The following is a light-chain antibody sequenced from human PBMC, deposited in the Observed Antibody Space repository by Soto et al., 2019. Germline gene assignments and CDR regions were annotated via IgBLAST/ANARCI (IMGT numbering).Light chain of an antibody. V-gene: IGKV3-20*01. CDR1: QSLGTNY. CDR2: DVS. Sequence: EIVLTQSPGTLSLSPGERATLSCRGSQSLGTNYLHWYQQKPGQAPRPLISDVSRRATGIPDRFSGSGSGTDFTLIISRVEPEDYAVYYCQQSDSSPWTFGQGTKVDIK. CDR3: QQSDSSPWT. J-gene: IGKJ1*01.